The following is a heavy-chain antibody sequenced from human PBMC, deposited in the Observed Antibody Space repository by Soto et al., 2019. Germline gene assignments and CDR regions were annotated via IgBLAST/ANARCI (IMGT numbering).Heavy chain of an antibody. CDR1: NGSFSDYF. Sequence: SETLSLTCGVYNGSFSDYFWNWIRQPPGKGLEWIGEIKESGFATYNPSLKRRVTMSVDTANNQFSLKVTSVTAADTAVYYCARGKSSGPLYYFDTWGQGTLVTVYS. CDR2: IKESGFA. V-gene: IGHV4-34*01. D-gene: IGHD6-19*01. J-gene: IGHJ4*02. CDR3: ARGKSSGPLYYFDT.